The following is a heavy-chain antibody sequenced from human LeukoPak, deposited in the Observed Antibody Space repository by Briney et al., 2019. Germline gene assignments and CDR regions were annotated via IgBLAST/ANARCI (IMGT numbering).Heavy chain of an antibody. CDR2: IYSGGKT. Sequence: PGGSLRLSCAASGFTVSSNFLSWVRQAPGKGLKWVSVIYSGGKTYYADSVKGRFTISRDNSKNTLYLQMNSLRAEDTAVYYCARGADRWNYFDYWGQGTLVTVSS. V-gene: IGHV3-53*01. CDR3: ARGADRWNYFDY. J-gene: IGHJ4*02. CDR1: GFTVSSNF. D-gene: IGHD4-23*01.